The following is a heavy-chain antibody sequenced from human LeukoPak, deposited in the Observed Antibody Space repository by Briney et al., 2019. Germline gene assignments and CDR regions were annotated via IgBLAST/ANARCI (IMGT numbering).Heavy chain of an antibody. CDR3: ARQLNYYDSSGYYYTDY. V-gene: IGHV5-51*01. Sequence: GESLKISCKGSGYSFTSYWIGWVRQMPGKGLEWMGIIYPGDSDTRYSPSFQGQVTISADKSISTAYLQWSSLKASDTAMYYCARQLNYYDSSGYYYTDYWGQGTLVTVSS. J-gene: IGHJ4*02. D-gene: IGHD3-22*01. CDR1: GYSFTSYW. CDR2: IYPGDSDT.